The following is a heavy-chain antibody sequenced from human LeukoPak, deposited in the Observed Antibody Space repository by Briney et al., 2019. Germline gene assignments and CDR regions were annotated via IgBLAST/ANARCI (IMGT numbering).Heavy chain of an antibody. CDR1: GYSISSGYY. Sequence: SETLSLTCTVSGYSISSGYYWGWIRQPPGKGLEWIGSIYHNGNTFYNPSLKSRITISVDTSKNQFSLKLSSVTAADTAVYYCARDRAFNWFDPWGQGTLVTVSS. J-gene: IGHJ5*02. D-gene: IGHD3-10*01. CDR2: IYHNGNT. V-gene: IGHV4-38-2*02. CDR3: ARDRAFNWFDP.